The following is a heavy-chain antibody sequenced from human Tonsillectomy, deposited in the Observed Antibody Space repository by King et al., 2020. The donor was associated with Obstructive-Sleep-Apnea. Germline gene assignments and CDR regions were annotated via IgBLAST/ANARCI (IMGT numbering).Heavy chain of an antibody. CDR2: IYPGDSDT. CDR3: VRHRDSSAMDV. Sequence: VQLVESGAEVKKPGESLKISCTGSGYSFINYWIGWVRQMPGKGLEWMGIIYPGDSDTTYSPSFQGQVNFSADKSIRTAYLQWSSLKASDSAIYYCVRHRDSSAMDVWGQGTTVTVS. V-gene: IGHV5-51*01. J-gene: IGHJ6*02. D-gene: IGHD5-18*01. CDR1: GYSFINYW.